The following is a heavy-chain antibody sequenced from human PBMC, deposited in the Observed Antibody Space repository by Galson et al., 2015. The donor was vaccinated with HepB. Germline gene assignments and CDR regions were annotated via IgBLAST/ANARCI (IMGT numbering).Heavy chain of an antibody. CDR3: AALPSIAARPDDCIPRAGEC. J-gene: IGHJ4*02. CDR1: GYTFTSYG. D-gene: IGHD6-6*01. Sequence: SVKVSCKASGYTFTSYGISWVRQARGQRLEWIGWIVVGSGNTNYAQKFQERVTITRDMSTSTAYMELSSLRSEDTAVYYCAALPSIAARPDDCIPRAGECWGQGALVAVSA. CDR2: IVVGSGNT. V-gene: IGHV1-58*02.